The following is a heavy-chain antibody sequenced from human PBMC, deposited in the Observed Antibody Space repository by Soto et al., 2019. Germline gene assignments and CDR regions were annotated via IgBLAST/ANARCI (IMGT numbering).Heavy chain of an antibody. CDR3: ARGVGGRSWEAYFYGMDV. V-gene: IGHV3-30-3*01. D-gene: IGHD6-13*01. Sequence: QVQLVESGGGVVQPGRSLRLSCAASGFTFSSYAMHWVRQAPGKGLEWVAVISYDGSNKYYADSVKGRFTISRDNSKNTLYLQMNSLRAEYTAVYYCARGVGGRSWEAYFYGMDVWGQGTTVTVSS. J-gene: IGHJ6*02. CDR2: ISYDGSNK. CDR1: GFTFSSYA.